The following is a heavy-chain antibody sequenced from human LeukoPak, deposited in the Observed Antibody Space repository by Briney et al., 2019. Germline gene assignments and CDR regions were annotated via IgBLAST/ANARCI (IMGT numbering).Heavy chain of an antibody. Sequence: GGSLRLPCAASGFTFEDYGMSWVRQAPGMGLEWISGINWNADRIGYADSVKARFTISRDNAKDSLYLQMNGLRAEDTAVYYCARDRSASIAVVTAEIDYWGQGTLVTVSS. CDR3: ARDRSASIAVVTAEIDY. V-gene: IGHV3-20*04. CDR2: INWNADRI. D-gene: IGHD6-19*01. J-gene: IGHJ4*02. CDR1: GFTFEDYG.